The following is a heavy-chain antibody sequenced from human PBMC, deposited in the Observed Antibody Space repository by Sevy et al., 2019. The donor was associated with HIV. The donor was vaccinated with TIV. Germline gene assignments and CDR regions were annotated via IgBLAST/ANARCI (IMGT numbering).Heavy chain of an antibody. Sequence: GGSLRLSCVASGITFSNYAMSWVRQAPGKELEWVSGIGGSGGSTYYADSMKGRLTISRDNSKNTLYLQMNSLRVEDTAVYYCVKDFGGSFVIGYFDYWGQGTLVTVSS. J-gene: IGHJ4*02. D-gene: IGHD3-16*01. V-gene: IGHV3-23*01. CDR3: VKDFGGSFVIGYFDY. CDR2: IGGSGGST. CDR1: GITFSNYA.